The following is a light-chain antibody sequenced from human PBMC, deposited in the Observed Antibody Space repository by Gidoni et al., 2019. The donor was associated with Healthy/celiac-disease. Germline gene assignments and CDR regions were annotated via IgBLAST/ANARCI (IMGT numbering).Light chain of an antibody. CDR1: SSNIGAGYD. CDR3: QSYDSSLSAFYV. CDR2: GNS. V-gene: IGLV1-40*01. J-gene: IGLJ1*01. Sequence: QSVLTQPPSVSGAPVQRVTISCTGSSSNIGAGYDVHWYQQLPGTAPKLLIYGNSNRPSGVPDRFSGSKSGTSASLAITGLQAEDEADYYCQSYDSSLSAFYVFGTGTKVTVL.